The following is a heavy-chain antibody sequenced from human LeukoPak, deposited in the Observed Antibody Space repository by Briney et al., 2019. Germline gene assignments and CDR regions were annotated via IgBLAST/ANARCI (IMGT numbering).Heavy chain of an antibody. J-gene: IGHJ5*02. CDR2: INPNSGGT. Sequence: GASVKVSCKASGYTFTGYYMHWVRQAPGQGLEWMGWINPNSGGTNYAQKFQGRVTMTRDTSISTAYMELSRLRSDDTAVYYCARDRTVRGVMDCFDPWGQGTLVTVSS. D-gene: IGHD3-10*01. CDR3: ARDRTVRGVMDCFDP. CDR1: GYTFTGYY. V-gene: IGHV1-2*02.